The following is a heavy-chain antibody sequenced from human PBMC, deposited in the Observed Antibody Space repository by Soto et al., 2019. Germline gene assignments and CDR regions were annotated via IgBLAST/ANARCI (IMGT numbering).Heavy chain of an antibody. CDR1: GVDFSSYA. Sequence: EVQILESGGGLVQPGGSLRLSCSASGVDFSSYAMSWVRQAPGKGLDWVSSITDTGDSTYYSDSVKGRFTVSRDNSKNTLFLQMNSLRVEDTAIYYCAKDAAGRVAARFEHWGQGSLVTVSP. J-gene: IGHJ4*02. CDR2: ITDTGDST. V-gene: IGHV3-23*01. CDR3: AKDAAGRVAARFEH. D-gene: IGHD2-15*01.